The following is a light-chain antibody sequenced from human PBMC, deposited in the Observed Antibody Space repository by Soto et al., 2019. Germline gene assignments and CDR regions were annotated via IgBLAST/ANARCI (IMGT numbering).Light chain of an antibody. CDR1: QGVSRK. Sequence: QPRATLDVAPGERVTFSCRASQGVSRKLAWYQHKPGQAPRLLISGASTGATGIPARFSGSGSGTEFTLTISSLQSEDCAIYYCQQYNNWPITFGRGTRWIS. V-gene: IGKV3-15*01. CDR2: GAS. J-gene: IGKJ1*01. CDR3: QQYNNWPIT.